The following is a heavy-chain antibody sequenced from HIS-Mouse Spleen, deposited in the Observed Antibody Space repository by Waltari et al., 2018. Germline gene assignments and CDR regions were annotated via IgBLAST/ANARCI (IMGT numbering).Heavy chain of an antibody. D-gene: IGHD5-12*01. J-gene: IGHJ4*02. Sequence: QVQLQESGPGLVKPSETLSLTCTVSGGSISSSYWSWIRQPPGKGLEWIGYIYYSGSTNYNPSLKSRVTISVDTSKNQFSLKLSSVTAADTAVYYCARGYSGYDYYFDYWGQGTLVTVSS. CDR2: IYYSGST. CDR3: ARGYSGYDYYFDY. V-gene: IGHV4-59*01. CDR1: GGSISSSY.